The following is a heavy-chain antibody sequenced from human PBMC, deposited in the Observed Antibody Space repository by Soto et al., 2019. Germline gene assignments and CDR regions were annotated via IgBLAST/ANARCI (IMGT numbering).Heavy chain of an antibody. D-gene: IGHD3-16*02. V-gene: IGHV1-69*02. CDR3: ASPLNTRATFRGVIVSGDYGMDV. CDR1: GGTFSSYT. J-gene: IGHJ6*02. Sequence: QVQLVQSGAEVKKPGSSVKVSCKASGGTFSSYTISWVRQAPGQGLEWMGRIIPILGIANYAQKFQGRVTITADKSTSTAYMELSSLRSEDTAVYYCASPLNTRATFRGVIVSGDYGMDVWGQGTTVTVSS. CDR2: IIPILGIA.